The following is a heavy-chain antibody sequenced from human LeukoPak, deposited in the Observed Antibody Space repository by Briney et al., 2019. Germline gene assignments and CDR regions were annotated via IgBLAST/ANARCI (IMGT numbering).Heavy chain of an antibody. J-gene: IGHJ6*02. D-gene: IGHD6-19*01. CDR1: GFTFSSYA. V-gene: IGHV3-23*01. Sequence: TGGSLRLSCAASGFTFSSYAMSWVRQAPGKGLEWVSAISGSGGSTYYADSVKGRFTISRDNSKNTLYLQMNSLRAEDTAIYYCAKVESSGWFTNYYYGMDVWGQGTTATVSS. CDR2: ISGSGGST. CDR3: AKVESSGWFTNYYYGMDV.